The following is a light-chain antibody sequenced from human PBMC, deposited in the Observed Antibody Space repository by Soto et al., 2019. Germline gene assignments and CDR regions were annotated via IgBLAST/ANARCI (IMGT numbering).Light chain of an antibody. CDR3: QQYNSYKT. J-gene: IGKJ2*01. Sequence: DIQMTQSPSTLSASVGDRVTITCRASQSISSWLAWYPQKPGKAPKLLIYDASSLESGVPSRFSGSGSGTEFTLTISSLQPDDYATYYCQQYNSYKTFGQGTKLEIK. CDR1: QSISSW. V-gene: IGKV1-5*01. CDR2: DAS.